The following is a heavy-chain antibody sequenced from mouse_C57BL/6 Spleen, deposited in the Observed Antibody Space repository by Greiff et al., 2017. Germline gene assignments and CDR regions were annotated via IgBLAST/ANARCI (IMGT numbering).Heavy chain of an antibody. J-gene: IGHJ4*01. CDR3: ARGSSYEAMDY. D-gene: IGHD1-1*01. CDR2: SRNKANDYTT. V-gene: IGHV7-1*01. CDR1: GFTFSDFY. Sequence: EVKVVESGGGLVQSGRSLRLSCATSGFTFSDFYMEWVRQAPGKGLEWIAASRNKANDYTTEYSASVKGRFIVSRDTSQSILYLQMNALRAEDTAIYYCARGSSYEAMDYWGQGTSVTVSS.